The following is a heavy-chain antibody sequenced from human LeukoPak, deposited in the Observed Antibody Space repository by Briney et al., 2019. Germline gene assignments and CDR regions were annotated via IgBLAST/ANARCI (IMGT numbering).Heavy chain of an antibody. J-gene: IGHJ4*02. Sequence: GGSLRLSCAASGFTFSSYAMHWVRQAPGKGLEWVAVISYDGSNKYYADSVKGRFTISRDNSKNTLYLQMNSLRAEDTAVYYCARAERYCSGGSCYSGGVDYWGQGTLVTVSS. V-gene: IGHV3-30-3*01. CDR3: ARAERYCSGGSCYSGGVDY. D-gene: IGHD2-15*01. CDR2: ISYDGSNK. CDR1: GFTFSSYA.